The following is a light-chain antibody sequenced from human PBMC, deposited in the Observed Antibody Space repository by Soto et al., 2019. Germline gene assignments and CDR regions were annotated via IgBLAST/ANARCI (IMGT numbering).Light chain of an antibody. J-gene: IGKJ1*01. V-gene: IGKV1-39*01. CDR2: AAS. CDR1: QSISTY. Sequence: IQMTQSPSSLSASVGDRVTITCRASQSISTYLNWYQQKPGKPPNLLIYAASSLQSGVPSTFSGSGSGTEFTLTISSLQPEDFATYYCQQSYNTPLTFGQGTKVDIK. CDR3: QQSYNTPLT.